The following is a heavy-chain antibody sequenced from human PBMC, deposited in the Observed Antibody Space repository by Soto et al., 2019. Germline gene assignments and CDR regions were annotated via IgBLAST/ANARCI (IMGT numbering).Heavy chain of an antibody. Sequence: SSETLSLTCAVYGGSFSGYYWSWIRQPPGKGLEWIGEINHSGSTNYNPSLKSRVTISVDTSKNQFSLKLSSVTAANTAVYYCAVVGSSSIDYYYYYMDVRGKGTTVTVSS. V-gene: IGHV4-34*01. CDR2: INHSGST. CDR1: GGSFSGYY. J-gene: IGHJ6*03. CDR3: AVVGSSSIDYYYYYMDV. D-gene: IGHD6-6*01.